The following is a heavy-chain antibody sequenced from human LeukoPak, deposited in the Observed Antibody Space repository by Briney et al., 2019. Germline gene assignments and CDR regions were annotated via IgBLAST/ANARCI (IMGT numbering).Heavy chain of an antibody. D-gene: IGHD3-10*01. J-gene: IGHJ6*03. CDR3: AKGRVRGVYYYYYMDV. CDR2: IRYDGSNK. CDR1: GFTFSSYG. V-gene: IGHV3-30*02. Sequence: GGSLRPSCAASGFTFSSYGMHWVRQAPGKGLEWVAFIRYDGSNKYYADSVKGRFTISRDNSKNTLYLQMNSLRAEDTAVYYCAKGRVRGVYYYYYMDVWGKGTTVTISS.